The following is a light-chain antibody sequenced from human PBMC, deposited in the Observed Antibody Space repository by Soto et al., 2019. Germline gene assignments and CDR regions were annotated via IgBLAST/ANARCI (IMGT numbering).Light chain of an antibody. CDR2: EVS. V-gene: IGLV2-8*01. CDR3: SSYAGSNGGV. Sequence: QSVLTQPPSASGSPGQSVTISCTGTSSDVGGYNYVSWYQQHPGKALKLMIYEVSKRPSGVPDRFSGSKSGNTASLTVSGLQAEDEADYYCSSYAGSNGGVFGGGTKLTVL. J-gene: IGLJ2*01. CDR1: SSDVGGYNY.